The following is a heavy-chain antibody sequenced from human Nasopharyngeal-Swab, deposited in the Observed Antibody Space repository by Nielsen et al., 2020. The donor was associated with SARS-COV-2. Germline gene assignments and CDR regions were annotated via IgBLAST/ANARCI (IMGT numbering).Heavy chain of an antibody. D-gene: IGHD3-22*01. V-gene: IGHV1-3*01. CDR2: INAGNGNT. Sequence: WVRQAPGQGLEWMGWINAGNGNTKYSQKFQGRVTITRDTSASTAYMELSSLRSEDTAVYYCARVVYYYDSSGYYSDYWGQGTLVTVSS. CDR3: ARVVYYYDSSGYYSDY. J-gene: IGHJ4*02.